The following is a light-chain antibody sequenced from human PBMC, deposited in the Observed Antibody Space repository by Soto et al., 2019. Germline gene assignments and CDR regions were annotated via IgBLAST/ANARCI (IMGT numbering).Light chain of an antibody. J-gene: IGKJ1*01. CDR3: QQSYSTPPWT. V-gene: IGKV1-39*01. CDR1: QSIVTY. CDR2: AAS. Sequence: DIQLTQSPSSVSASVEDRVTITCRASQSIVTYLNWYLQKPGKAPKLLIYAASNLQSGVPSRFSGSGSGTDFTLTISSLQPEDFATYFCQQSYSTPPWTFGQGTKVDI.